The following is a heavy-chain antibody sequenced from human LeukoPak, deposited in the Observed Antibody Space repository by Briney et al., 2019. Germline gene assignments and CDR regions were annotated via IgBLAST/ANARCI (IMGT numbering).Heavy chain of an antibody. CDR2: INHSGST. Sequence: SETLSLTCAVYGGSFSGYYWSWIRQPPGKGLEWIGEINHSGSTNYNPSLKSRVTISVDTSKNQFSLRLSSVTAADTAVYYCARHNYYNFWNALNWFDPWGQGTPVTVSS. J-gene: IGHJ5*02. CDR3: ARHNYYNFWNALNWFDP. V-gene: IGHV4-34*01. D-gene: IGHD3-3*01. CDR1: GGSFSGYY.